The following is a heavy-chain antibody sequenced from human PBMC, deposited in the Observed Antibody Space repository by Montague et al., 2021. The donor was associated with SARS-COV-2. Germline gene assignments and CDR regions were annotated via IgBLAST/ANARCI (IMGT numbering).Heavy chain of an antibody. CDR2: IYSRGRT. V-gene: IGHV3-53*01. Sequence: SLRLSCAASGFTVSSNYMSWVRQAPGKGLEWVSLIYSRGRTSYADSVKGRFTMSRDNSKNTLYLQMNSPRAEDTAVYYCARDFGESRDHWGQGTLVTVSS. CDR1: GFTVSSNY. CDR3: ARDFGESRDH. D-gene: IGHD3-10*01. J-gene: IGHJ4*02.